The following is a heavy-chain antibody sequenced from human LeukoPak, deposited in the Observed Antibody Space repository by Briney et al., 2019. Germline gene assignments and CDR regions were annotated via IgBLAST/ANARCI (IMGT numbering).Heavy chain of an antibody. J-gene: IGHJ4*02. V-gene: IGHV3-30*18. CDR3: AKDKFGSGWYGYFDD. D-gene: IGHD6-13*01. CDR1: AFTFSTYV. Sequence: GGCLTLSCAASAFTFSTYVMQWVSQAPGKGRGWVAVMSYDGSNKNYADSVKGRFTISRDNSKNTLYLQMNSLRAEDTAVYYCAKDKFGSGWYGYFDDWGQGTLVTVSS. CDR2: MSYDGSNK.